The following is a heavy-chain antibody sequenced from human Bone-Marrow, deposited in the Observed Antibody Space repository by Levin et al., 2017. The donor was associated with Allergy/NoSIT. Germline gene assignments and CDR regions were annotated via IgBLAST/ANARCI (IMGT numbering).Heavy chain of an antibody. J-gene: IGHJ4*02. D-gene: IGHD6-19*01. V-gene: IGHV3-11*05. CDR1: GFTFSDYY. Sequence: GGSLRLSCAASGFTFSDYYMSWIRQAPGKGLEWVSYISSSSSYTNYADSVKGRFTISRDNAKNSLYLQMNSLRAEDTAVYYCAREKGGYSSGRYYLDYWGQGTVVTVSS. CDR2: ISSSSSYT. CDR3: AREKGGYSSGRYYLDY.